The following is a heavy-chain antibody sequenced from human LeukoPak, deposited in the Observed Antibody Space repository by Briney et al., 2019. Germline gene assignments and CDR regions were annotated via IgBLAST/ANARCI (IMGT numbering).Heavy chain of an antibody. D-gene: IGHD4/OR15-4a*01. CDR1: GYTFTSYG. V-gene: IGHV1-8*03. J-gene: IGHJ6*03. Sequence: GASVKVSCKASGYTFTSYGINWVRQATGQGLEWMGWMNPNSGNTGYAQKFQGRVTITRNTSISTAYMELSSLRSEDTAVYYCARAPVTNYYYYYYYYMDVWGKGTTVTVS. CDR3: ARAPVTNYYYYYYYYMDV. CDR2: MNPNSGNT.